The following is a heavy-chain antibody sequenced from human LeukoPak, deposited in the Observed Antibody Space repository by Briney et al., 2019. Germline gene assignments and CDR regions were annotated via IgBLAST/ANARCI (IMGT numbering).Heavy chain of an antibody. CDR2: IYYSGST. J-gene: IGHJ3*02. CDR1: GGSISSGGYY. V-gene: IGHV4-31*03. D-gene: IGHD6-13*01. CDR3: ARDRGSSWYVDDAFDI. Sequence: SQTLSLTCTVSGGSISSGGYYWSWIRQHPGKGLEWIGYIYYSGSTYYNPSLKSRVTISVDTSKNQFSLKLSSVTAADTAVYYCARDRGSSWYVDDAFDIWGQGTMVTVSS.